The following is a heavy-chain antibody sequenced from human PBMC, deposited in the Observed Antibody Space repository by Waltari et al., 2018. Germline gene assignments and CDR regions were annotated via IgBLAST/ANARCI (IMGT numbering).Heavy chain of an antibody. CDR3: ARRTDYYDSSGYSYYYMDV. CDR1: GGSISSHY. Sequence: QVQLQESGPGLVKPSETLSLTCTVSGGSISSHYWTWIRQPPGQGLEWIGYIYYSGSTNYNPSLKSRVTISVDTSKNQFSLKLSSVTAADTAVYYCARRTDYYDSSGYSYYYMDVWGKGTTVTVSS. J-gene: IGHJ6*03. CDR2: IYYSGST. D-gene: IGHD3-22*01. V-gene: IGHV4-59*11.